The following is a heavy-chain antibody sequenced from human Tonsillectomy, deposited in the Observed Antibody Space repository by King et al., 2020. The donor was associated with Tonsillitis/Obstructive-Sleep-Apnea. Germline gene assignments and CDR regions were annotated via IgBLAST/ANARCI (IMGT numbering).Heavy chain of an antibody. CDR2: IYYTGST. J-gene: IGHJ4*02. CDR1: GHSIRSSSYY. V-gene: IGHV4-39*01. CDR3: ARHVRDGYGTNFDY. Sequence: QLQESGPGLVKPSETLSLTCTVSGHSIRSSSYYGGWIRQPPGKGLEWIGTIYYTGSTYYNPSLKSRVTISVDTSKNQFSLKLSYVTAADTALYYCARHVRDGYGTNFDYWGQGTLVTASS. D-gene: IGHD5-24*01.